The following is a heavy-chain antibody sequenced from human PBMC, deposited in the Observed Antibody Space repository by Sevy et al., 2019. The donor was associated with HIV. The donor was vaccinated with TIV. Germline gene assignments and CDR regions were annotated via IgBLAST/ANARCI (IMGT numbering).Heavy chain of an antibody. D-gene: IGHD2-15*01. Sequence: GGSLRLSCTASGFTFGDYAMSWFRQAPGKGLEWVGFIRSKAYGGTTEYAASVKGRFTISRDDSKSIAYLQMNSLKTEDTAVYYSTRGPRLLLQYYYYYYMDVWGKGTTVTVSS. CDR3: TRGPRLLLQYYYYYYMDV. V-gene: IGHV3-49*03. CDR2: IRSKAYGGTT. CDR1: GFTFGDYA. J-gene: IGHJ6*03.